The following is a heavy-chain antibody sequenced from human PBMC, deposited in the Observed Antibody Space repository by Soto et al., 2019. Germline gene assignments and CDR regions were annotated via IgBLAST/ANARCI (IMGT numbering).Heavy chain of an antibody. D-gene: IGHD6-19*01. Sequence: PGGSLRLSCAASGFTFSSYAMNWVRQAPGKGLEWVSVISGNGGNTYYADSAEGQFTISRDSSKNTLYLQMNSLRADDTAVYYCAKDMSSGWYGRYFDYWGQGTLVTVSS. CDR1: GFTFSSYA. J-gene: IGHJ4*02. V-gene: IGHV3-23*01. CDR2: ISGNGGNT. CDR3: AKDMSSGWYGRYFDY.